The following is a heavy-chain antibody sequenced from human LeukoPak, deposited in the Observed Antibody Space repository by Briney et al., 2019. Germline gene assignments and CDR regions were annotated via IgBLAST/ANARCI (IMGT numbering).Heavy chain of an antibody. J-gene: IGHJ5*02. CDR1: GGTFSSYA. CDR2: IIPIFGTA. V-gene: IGHV1-69*13. D-gene: IGHD3-10*01. Sequence: ASVKVSCKASGGTFSSYAISWVRQAPGQGLEWMGGIIPIFGTANYAQKFQGRVTITADESTSTAYMELSSLRSEDTAVYYCARAMVRGVIKICNWFDPWGQGTLVTVSA. CDR3: ARAMVRGVIKICNWFDP.